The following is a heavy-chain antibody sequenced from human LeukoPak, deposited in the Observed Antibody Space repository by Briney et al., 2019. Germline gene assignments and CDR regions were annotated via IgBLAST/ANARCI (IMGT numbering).Heavy chain of an antibody. CDR1: GFTFSSYS. D-gene: IGHD3-10*01. J-gene: IGHJ4*02. V-gene: IGHV3-21*01. Sequence: SGGSLRLSCAASGFTFSSYSMNWVRQAPGKGLESVSSISSSSSYIYYADSVKGRFTISRDNAKNSLYLQMNSLRAEDTAVYYCARDRADGWFGELFCDYWGQGTLVTVSS. CDR3: ARDRADGWFGELFCDY. CDR2: ISSSSSYI.